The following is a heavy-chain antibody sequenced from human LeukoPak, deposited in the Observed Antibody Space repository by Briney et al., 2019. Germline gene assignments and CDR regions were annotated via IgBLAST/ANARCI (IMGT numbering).Heavy chain of an antibody. CDR3: VVY. D-gene: IGHD1-26*01. Sequence: GGSLILSCAASGFTFSTSWMNRVRQAPGKGLEWVANINQDGSEKYYVDSVKGRFSISRDNAKNSLYLQMNSLRAEDTAAYCGVVYWGQGILITVSS. V-gene: IGHV3-7*01. CDR1: GFTFSTSW. CDR2: INQDGSEK. J-gene: IGHJ4*02.